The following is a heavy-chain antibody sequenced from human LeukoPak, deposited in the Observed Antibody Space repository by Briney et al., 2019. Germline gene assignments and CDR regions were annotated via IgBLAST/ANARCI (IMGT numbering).Heavy chain of an antibody. J-gene: IGHJ4*02. Sequence: GGSLRLSCAASGFTFSNYRMHWVRQAPGEGLVWVSLIDSDGTSTTYADSVKGRFTISRDNAKNTLYLQMNSLRAEDTAVYYCARIGGFNAFDYWGQGTLVTVSS. CDR3: ARIGGFNAFDY. CDR2: IDSDGTST. V-gene: IGHV3-74*01. D-gene: IGHD3-16*01. CDR1: GFTFSNYR.